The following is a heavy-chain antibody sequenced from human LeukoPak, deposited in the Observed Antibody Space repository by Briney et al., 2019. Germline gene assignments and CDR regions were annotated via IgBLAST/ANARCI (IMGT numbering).Heavy chain of an antibody. D-gene: IGHD3-9*01. CDR2: ISYDGSNK. V-gene: IGHV3-30*18. CDR3: AKDFSVVLRYFDWLFGELDY. J-gene: IGHJ4*02. CDR1: GFTFSSYG. Sequence: GRSLRLSCAASGFTFSSYGMHWVRQAPGKGLEWVAVISYDGSNKYYADSVKGRFTTSRDNSKNTLYLQMNSLRAEDTAVYYCAKDFSVVLRYFDWLFGELDYWGQGTLVTVSS.